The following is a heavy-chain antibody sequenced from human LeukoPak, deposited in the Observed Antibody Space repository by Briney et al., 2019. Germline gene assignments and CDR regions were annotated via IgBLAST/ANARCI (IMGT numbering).Heavy chain of an antibody. J-gene: IGHJ3*02. CDR3: ARVGYYARAFDI. CDR2: IYYSGSA. CDR1: GGSIRSYY. Sequence: SETLSLTCTVSGGSIRSYYWSWIRQPPGKGLEWIGYIYYSGSANYNPSLKSRVTISVDTPKNQFSLKLSSVTAADTAVYYCARVGYYARAFDIWGQGTMVTVSS. D-gene: IGHD3-10*01. V-gene: IGHV4-59*01.